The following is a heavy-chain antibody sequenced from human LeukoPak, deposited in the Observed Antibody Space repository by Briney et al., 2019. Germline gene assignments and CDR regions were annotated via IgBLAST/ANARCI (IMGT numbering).Heavy chain of an antibody. V-gene: IGHV3-74*01. CDR1: GFTFSSHW. CDR2: INSDGRTT. D-gene: IGHD2-8*02. Sequence: GGSLRLSCAASGFTFSSHWMHWVRQAPGKGLVWVSRINSDGRTTNYADSVKGRFTTSRDNAKNMLYLQMNSLRAEDTAVYYCARLVLSPVGYWGRGTLVTVSS. CDR3: ARLVLSPVGY. J-gene: IGHJ4*02.